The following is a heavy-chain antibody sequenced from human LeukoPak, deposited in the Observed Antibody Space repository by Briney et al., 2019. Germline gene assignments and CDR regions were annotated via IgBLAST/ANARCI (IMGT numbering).Heavy chain of an antibody. Sequence: SETLSLTCTVSGGSISSGGYWSWIRQHPGKGLEWVGYIYYSETTYYNPSFKGLVTISVDTSKNQFSLELSSVTAADTAVYYCARDRSGYSYFDYWGQGTLVTVSS. J-gene: IGHJ4*02. CDR3: ARDRSGYSYFDY. V-gene: IGHV4-31*01. CDR2: IYYSETT. D-gene: IGHD3-3*01. CDR1: GGSISSGGY.